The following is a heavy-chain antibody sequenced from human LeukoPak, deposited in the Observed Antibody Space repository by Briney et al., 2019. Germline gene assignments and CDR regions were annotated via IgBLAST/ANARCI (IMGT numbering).Heavy chain of an antibody. D-gene: IGHD6-19*01. V-gene: IGHV1-69*06. Sequence: ASVKVSCKASGYIFTTYYVHWVRQAPGQGLEWMGGIIPIFGTANYAQKFQGRVTITADKSTSTAYMELSSLRSEDTAVYYCARDADSSGWTSPYYFDYWGQGTLVTVSS. CDR2: IIPIFGTA. J-gene: IGHJ4*02. CDR3: ARDADSSGWTSPYYFDY. CDR1: GYIFTTYY.